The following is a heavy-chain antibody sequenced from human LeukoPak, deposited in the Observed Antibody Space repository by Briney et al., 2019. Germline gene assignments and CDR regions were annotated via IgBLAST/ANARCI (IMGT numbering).Heavy chain of an antibody. V-gene: IGHV3-7*01. CDR1: GFTFTTYW. Sequence: GGSLRLSCAASGFTFTTYWMSWVRQAPGKGLEWVANIKQDGTEKYYVDSVKGRFTISRDNAKNSLYLQVNSLRAEDTAVFSCVRDGRKSRVVDIVRKKETGYYYYMDVWGKGTTVTVSS. CDR3: VRDGRKSRVVDIVRKKETGYYYYMDV. D-gene: IGHD2-2*03. CDR2: IKQDGTEK. J-gene: IGHJ6*03.